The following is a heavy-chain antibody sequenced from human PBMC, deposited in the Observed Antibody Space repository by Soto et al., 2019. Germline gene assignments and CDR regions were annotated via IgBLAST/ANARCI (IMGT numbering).Heavy chain of an antibody. D-gene: IGHD2-21*01. Sequence: QLQLQESGSGLVKPSQTLSLSCAVSGGSISSGGYSWSWIRQPPGKGLEWIGYIYHSGSTYYNPSLKGRGTISVDRSKNQFSLNLSSVTAADSAVYYCAGVRGPYCGGECYPPTPNWFDPWGQGTLVTVSS. V-gene: IGHV4-30-2*01. CDR3: AGVRGPYCGGECYPPTPNWFDP. CDR1: GGSISSGGYS. CDR2: IYHSGST. J-gene: IGHJ5*02.